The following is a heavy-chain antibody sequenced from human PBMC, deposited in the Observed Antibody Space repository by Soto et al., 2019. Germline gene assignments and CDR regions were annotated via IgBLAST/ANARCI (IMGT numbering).Heavy chain of an antibody. J-gene: IGHJ3*02. D-gene: IGHD3-10*01. CDR1: GFTFSSYA. CDR3: ARALLEGAFEI. CDR2: ISYDGSNK. Sequence: QVQLVESGGGVVQPGRSLRLSCAASGFTFSSYAMHWVRQAPGKGLEWVAVISYDGSNKYYADSVKGRFTISRDNSENTLYLQMNSLRAEDTAVYYCARALLEGAFEIWGQGTMVTVSS. V-gene: IGHV3-30-3*01.